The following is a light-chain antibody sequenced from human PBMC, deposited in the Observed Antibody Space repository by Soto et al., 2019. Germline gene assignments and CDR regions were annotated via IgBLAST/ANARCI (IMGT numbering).Light chain of an antibody. J-gene: IGKJ1*01. CDR3: QQSYGPPPT. CDR1: QTINRY. Sequence: DIQMTQSPSSLSASVGDRVTITCRASQTINRYLNWYQQKPVKAPKLLIYAASNLQSGVPSRFTGSGSGTDFTLTISSLQPEDFATYYCQQSYGPPPTFGQGTKVE. V-gene: IGKV1-39*01. CDR2: AAS.